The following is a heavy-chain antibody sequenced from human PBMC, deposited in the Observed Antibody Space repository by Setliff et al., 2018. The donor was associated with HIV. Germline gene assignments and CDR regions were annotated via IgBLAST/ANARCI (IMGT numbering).Heavy chain of an antibody. Sequence: GEYLTISCEASGYTFTNYWIGWVRQMPGKGLEWIGIIYPGDSDIIYSPSFQGQVTISADKSITTAYLQWSSLKASDTAIYYCVRHRSAVAGTRIGYCYYMDVWGKGTTVTVSS. D-gene: IGHD6-19*01. CDR2: IYPGDSDI. J-gene: IGHJ6*03. V-gene: IGHV5-51*01. CDR1: GYTFTNYW. CDR3: VRHRSAVAGTRIGYCYYMDV.